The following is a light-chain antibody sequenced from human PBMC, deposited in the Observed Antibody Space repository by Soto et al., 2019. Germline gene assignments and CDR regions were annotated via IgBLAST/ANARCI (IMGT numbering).Light chain of an antibody. CDR1: SSDVGSYNL. CDR3: CSYAGSSTFLYV. Sequence: QSVLTQPASVSGSPGQSITISCTGASSDVGSYNLVSWYQQHPGKAPKLMNYEVSKRPSGVPNRFSGSKSGNTASLTISGLQAEDEADYYCCSYAGSSTFLYVFGTGTKVTVL. CDR2: EVS. V-gene: IGLV2-23*02. J-gene: IGLJ1*01.